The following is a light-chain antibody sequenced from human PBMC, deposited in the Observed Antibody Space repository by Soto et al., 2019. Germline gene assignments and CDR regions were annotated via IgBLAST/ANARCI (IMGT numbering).Light chain of an antibody. J-gene: IGKJ1*01. CDR3: QQYHIYSGT. V-gene: IGKV1-39*01. CDR1: QSIGGF. Sequence: GDRVTITCRASQSIGGFLNWYQQKLGKAPKLLIYAASSLQSGVPSRFSGSGSGTEFTLTINSLQPDDFATYYCQQYHIYSGTFGQGTKVDIK. CDR2: AAS.